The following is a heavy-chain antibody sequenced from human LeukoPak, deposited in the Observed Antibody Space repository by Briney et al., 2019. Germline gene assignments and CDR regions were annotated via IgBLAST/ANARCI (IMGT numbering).Heavy chain of an antibody. CDR2: INHSGST. CDR1: GGSFSGYY. CDR3: ASSRIAARKAFDI. D-gene: IGHD6-6*01. Sequence: SETLSLTCAVYGGSFSGYYWSWIRQPPGKGLEWIGEINHSGSTNYNPSLKGRVTISVDTSKNQFSLKLSSVTAADTAVYYCASSRIAARKAFDIWGQGAMVTVSS. J-gene: IGHJ3*02. V-gene: IGHV4-34*01.